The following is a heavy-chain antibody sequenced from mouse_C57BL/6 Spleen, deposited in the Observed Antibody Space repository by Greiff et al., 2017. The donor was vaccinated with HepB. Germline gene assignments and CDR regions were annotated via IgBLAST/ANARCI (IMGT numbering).Heavy chain of an antibody. Sequence: VQLQQSGAWLVHSLSSAGLSCSASAYTFPVSTIPWVKERSGQGLEWIGWFYPGSGSIKYNEKFKDKATLTADKSSSTVYMELSRLTSEDSAVYFCARHEEELQGFAYWGQGTLGTVSA. V-gene: IGHV1-62-2*01. D-gene: IGHD2-1*01. CDR3: ARHEEELQGFAY. J-gene: IGHJ3*01. CDR1: AYTFPVST. CDR2: FYPGSGSI.